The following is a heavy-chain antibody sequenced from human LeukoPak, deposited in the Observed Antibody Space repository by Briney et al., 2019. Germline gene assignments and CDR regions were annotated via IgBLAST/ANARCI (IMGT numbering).Heavy chain of an antibody. CDR3: ARESCSGGSCPGYSSHFDAFDI. CDR1: GGSISSGDYY. V-gene: IGHV4-30-4*01. CDR2: IYYSGST. Sequence: SQTLSLTCTVSGGSISSGDYYWSWIRQPPGKGLEWIGYIYYSGSTYYNPSLKSRVTISVDTSKNQFSLKLSSVTAADTAVYYCARESCSGGSCPGYSSHFDAFDIWGQGTMVTVSS. J-gene: IGHJ3*02. D-gene: IGHD2-15*01.